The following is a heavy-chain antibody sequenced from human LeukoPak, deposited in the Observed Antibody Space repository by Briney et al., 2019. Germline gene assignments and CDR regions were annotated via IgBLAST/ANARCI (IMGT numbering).Heavy chain of an antibody. CDR1: GFTFSTYG. V-gene: IGHV3-30*02. CDR2: IWSDGSNK. CDR3: ARGSGIQLWAFDY. D-gene: IGHD5-18*01. Sequence: GGSLRLSCAASGFTFSTYGMHWVRQAPGKGLEWVAVIWSDGSNKYYADSVKGRFTISRDNSKNTLYLQMNSLRAEDTAVYYCARGSGIQLWAFDYWGQGTLVTVSS. J-gene: IGHJ4*02.